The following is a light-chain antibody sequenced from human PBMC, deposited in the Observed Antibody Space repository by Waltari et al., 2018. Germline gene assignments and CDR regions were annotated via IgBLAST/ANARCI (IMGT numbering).Light chain of an antibody. V-gene: IGLV2-23*01. Sequence: QSAPTQPASVSGSPGQSTSISCTGTSNALGTYNRVSWYQHYPGKAPKLLIYADNKRPSGVSTRFSGSKFGSTASLTISGLQGDDEADYYCCSYAGSYWLFGGGTKLTVL. CDR2: ADN. J-gene: IGLJ3*02. CDR3: CSYAGSYWL. CDR1: SNALGTYNR.